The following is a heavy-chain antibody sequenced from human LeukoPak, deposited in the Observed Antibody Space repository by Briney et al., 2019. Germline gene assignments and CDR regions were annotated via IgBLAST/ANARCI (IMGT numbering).Heavy chain of an antibody. Sequence: GGSLRLPCAASGFTFSSYEMNWVRQAPGKGLEWVSYISSSGSTIYYADSVKGRFTISRDNAKNSLYLQMNNLRAEDTAVYYCARVGSSPQRGFDYWGQGTLVTVSS. D-gene: IGHD2-15*01. CDR1: GFTFSSYE. J-gene: IGHJ4*02. CDR3: ARVGSSPQRGFDY. V-gene: IGHV3-48*03. CDR2: ISSSGSTI.